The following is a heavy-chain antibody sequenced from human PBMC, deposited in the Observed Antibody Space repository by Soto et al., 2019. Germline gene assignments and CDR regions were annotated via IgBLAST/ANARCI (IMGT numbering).Heavy chain of an antibody. J-gene: IGHJ6*02. CDR3: ARFDPRYYYYGMDV. V-gene: IGHV1-69*13. CDR2: IIPIFGTA. CDR1: GGTFSSYA. Sequence: ASVKVSCKASGGTFSSYAISWVRQAPGQGLEWMGGIIPIFGTANYAQKFQGRVTITADESTSTAYMEMSSLRSEDTAVYYCARFDPRYYYYGMDVWGRGTTVTVSS.